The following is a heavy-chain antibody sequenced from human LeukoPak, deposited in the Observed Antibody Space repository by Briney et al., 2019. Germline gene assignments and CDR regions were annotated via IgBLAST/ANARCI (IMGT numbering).Heavy chain of an antibody. CDR2: ISAYNGNT. Sequence: ASVTVSCKASGYTFTSYGISWVRQAPGQGLEWMGWISAYNGNTNYAQKLQGRVTMTTDTSTSTAYMELRSLRSDDTAVYYCARWHRDYYDSSGEGRFDPWGQGTLVTVSS. CDR3: ARWHRDYYDSSGEGRFDP. J-gene: IGHJ5*02. V-gene: IGHV1-18*01. D-gene: IGHD3-22*01. CDR1: GYTFTSYG.